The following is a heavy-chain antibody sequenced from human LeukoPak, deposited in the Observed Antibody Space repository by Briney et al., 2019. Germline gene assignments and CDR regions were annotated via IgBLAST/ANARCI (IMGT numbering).Heavy chain of an antibody. D-gene: IGHD3-22*01. CDR2: TSIIGGST. V-gene: IGHV3-23*01. Sequence: GGSLRLSCAASGFSFSTYAMSWVRQAPGKGLEWVSTTSIIGGSTYYADSVKGRFTISRDNSKNTLYLQMNSLRAEDTAVYFCAKDLYHDGSGWGALDVWGQGTMVTVSS. J-gene: IGHJ3*01. CDR1: GFSFSTYA. CDR3: AKDLYHDGSGWGALDV.